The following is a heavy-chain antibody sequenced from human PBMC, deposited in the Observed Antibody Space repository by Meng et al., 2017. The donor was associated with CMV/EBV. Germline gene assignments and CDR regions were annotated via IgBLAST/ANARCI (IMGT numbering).Heavy chain of an antibody. Sequence: ASVKVSCKASGYTFTSYGISWVRQAPGQGLEWMGWISAYNGNTNDAQKLQGRVTMTTDTSKSTAYMELRSLRSDDTAVYYCARGAPICGVVIAWRGYYGMDVWGQGTTVTVSS. CDR3: ARGAPICGVVIAWRGYYGMDV. J-gene: IGHJ6*02. CDR1: GYTFTSYG. V-gene: IGHV1-18*01. D-gene: IGHD3-3*01. CDR2: ISAYNGNT.